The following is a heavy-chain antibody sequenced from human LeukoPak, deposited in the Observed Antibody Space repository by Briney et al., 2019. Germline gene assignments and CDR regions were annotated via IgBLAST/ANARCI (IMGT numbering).Heavy chain of an antibody. V-gene: IGHV1-69*04. CDR2: IIPILGIA. CDR1: GGTFISYA. CDR3: ARDWPYCSGGSCYSYDY. D-gene: IGHD2-15*01. Sequence: ASVKVSCKASGGTFISYAISWVRQAPGQGLEWMGRIIPILGIANYAQKFQGRVTITADKSTSTAYMELSSLRSEDTAVYYCARDWPYCSGGSCYSYDYWGQGTLVTVSS. J-gene: IGHJ4*02.